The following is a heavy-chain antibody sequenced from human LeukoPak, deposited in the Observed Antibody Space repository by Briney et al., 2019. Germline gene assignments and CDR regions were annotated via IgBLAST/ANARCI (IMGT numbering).Heavy chain of an antibody. CDR3: ARLPDYSNYVDWFDP. CDR2: IYYSGST. D-gene: IGHD4-11*01. Sequence: SETLSLTCTVSGGSISSYYWSWIRQPPGKGLEWIGYIYYSGSTNYNPSLKSRVTISVDTSKNQFSLKLSSVTAADTAVYSCARLPDYSNYVDWFDPWGQGTLVTVSS. J-gene: IGHJ5*02. CDR1: GGSISSYY. V-gene: IGHV4-59*08.